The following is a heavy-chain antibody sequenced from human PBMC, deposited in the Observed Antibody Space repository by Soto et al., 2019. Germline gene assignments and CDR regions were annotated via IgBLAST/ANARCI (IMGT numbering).Heavy chain of an antibody. CDR3: ARGGSGFYGMDV. CDR2: ISYDGSNK. D-gene: IGHD6-19*01. V-gene: IGHV3-30-3*01. CDR1: VFTFSSYA. J-gene: IGHJ6*02. Sequence: WWSLRLSCSASVFTFSSYAMHWFRQAPGKGLEWVAVISYDGSNKYYADSVKGRFTISRDNSKNTLYLQMNSLRAEDTAVYYCARGGSGFYGMDVWGQGTTVTVSS.